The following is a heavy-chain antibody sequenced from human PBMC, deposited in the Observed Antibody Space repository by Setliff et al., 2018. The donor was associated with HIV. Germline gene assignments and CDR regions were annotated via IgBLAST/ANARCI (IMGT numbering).Heavy chain of an antibody. CDR1: GGSISSSSYY. V-gene: IGHV4-39*01. CDR3: TRRDVTTGMDS. J-gene: IGHJ4*02. D-gene: IGHD4-17*01. Sequence: TLSLTCTVSGGSISSSSYYWDWIRQPPGNSLEWVGSIFYTGSTNYRPSLESRVIVSLDTSKNQFSLKLSSVTAADTAVYYCTRRDVTTGMDSWGPGILVTVSS. CDR2: IFYTGST.